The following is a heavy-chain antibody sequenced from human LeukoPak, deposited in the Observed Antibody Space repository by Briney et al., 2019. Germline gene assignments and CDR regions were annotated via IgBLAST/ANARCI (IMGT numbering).Heavy chain of an antibody. V-gene: IGHV4-4*07. Sequence: SETLSLTCTVSGGSISTYYWSWIRQPAGKGLEWIGRIYTSGSTNYNPSLKSRVTMSVDTSKNQFSLKLSSVTAADTAVYYCARDRAYGSSWYGAAFYGMDVWGQGTTVTVSS. CDR1: GGSISTYY. CDR3: ARDRAYGSSWYGAAFYGMDV. CDR2: IYTSGST. D-gene: IGHD6-13*01. J-gene: IGHJ6*02.